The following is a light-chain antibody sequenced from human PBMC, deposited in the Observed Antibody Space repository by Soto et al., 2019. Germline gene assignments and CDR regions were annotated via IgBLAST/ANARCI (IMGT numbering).Light chain of an antibody. V-gene: IGKV3-20*01. Sequence: ENVLTQSPGTLSLSPGERATLSCRASQVTSRYLSWYQQRPGQAPRLLIYGASSMATGIPDRFSGSGSGTDFTLTISRLEPEDFAVYYCQQYSTPPISFGQGTRLEIK. J-gene: IGKJ5*01. CDR2: GAS. CDR1: QVTSRY. CDR3: QQYSTPPIS.